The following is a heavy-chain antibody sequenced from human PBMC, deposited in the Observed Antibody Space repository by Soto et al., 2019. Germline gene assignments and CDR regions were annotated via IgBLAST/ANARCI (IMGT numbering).Heavy chain of an antibody. CDR1: GGSISSYY. D-gene: IGHD3-3*01. CDR3: ASATYYDFWSGSPAMNAFDI. CDR2: IYYSGST. J-gene: IGHJ3*02. Sequence: SETLSLTCTVSGGSISSYYWSWIRQPPGKGLERIGYIYYSGSTNYNPSLKSRVTISVDTSKNQFSLKLSSVTAADTAVYYCASATYYDFWSGSPAMNAFDIWGQGTMVTVSS. V-gene: IGHV4-59*08.